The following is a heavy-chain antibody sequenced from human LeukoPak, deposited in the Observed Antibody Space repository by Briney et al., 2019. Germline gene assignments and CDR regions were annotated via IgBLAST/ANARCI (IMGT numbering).Heavy chain of an antibody. D-gene: IGHD2-15*01. Sequence: ASVKVSCKASGYTFTGYYIHWVRQAPGQGLEWMGWINPNSGGTNYAQKFQGRVTMTRDTSISTAYMELSRLRSDDTAVYYCARVGCSGGSCYYYYGMDVWGQGTTVTVSS. CDR2: INPNSGGT. V-gene: IGHV1-2*02. CDR3: ARVGCSGGSCYYYYGMDV. J-gene: IGHJ6*02. CDR1: GYTFTGYY.